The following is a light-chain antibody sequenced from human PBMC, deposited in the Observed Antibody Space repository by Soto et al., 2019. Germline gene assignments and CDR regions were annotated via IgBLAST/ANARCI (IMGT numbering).Light chain of an antibody. J-gene: IGLJ1*01. CDR3: SSYSISTAYL. CDR1: SSDVGGYDY. CDR2: EVS. Sequence: QSVLTQPPSVSGSPGQSITISCTGTSSDVGGYDYVSWYQLHPGKAPKLMVFEVSNRPSGVSYRFSGSKSGNTASLTISGLQAEDEADYFCSSYSISTAYLFGTGTKLTVL. V-gene: IGLV2-14*01.